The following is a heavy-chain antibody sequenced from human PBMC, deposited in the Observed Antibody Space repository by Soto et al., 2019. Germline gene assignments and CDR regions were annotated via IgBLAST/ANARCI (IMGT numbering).Heavy chain of an antibody. CDR3: ARISLGPATTDAFDI. CDR1: GYTFTKFG. Sequence: QVQLVQSGTEVKKPGASVKVSCKASGYTFTKFGISWVRQAPGQGLEWLGWLSTYKEDRNYAQRVQDRVSMTADTSSSTVYMELKTLISDDTAVYYGARISLGPATTDAFDIWGQGTMVTVSS. D-gene: IGHD1-7*01. J-gene: IGHJ3*02. CDR2: LSTYKEDR. V-gene: IGHV1-18*01.